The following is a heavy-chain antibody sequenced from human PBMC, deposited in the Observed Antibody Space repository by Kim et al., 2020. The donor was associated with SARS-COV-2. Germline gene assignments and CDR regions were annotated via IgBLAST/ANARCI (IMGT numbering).Heavy chain of an antibody. CDR3: AKDSRNWFGGLLNYFDS. J-gene: IGHJ4*02. CDR1: GISFSSCA. Sequence: GGSLILFCAASGISFSSCAMSWVRQAPGKGLEWVSAISDGGDSTHYAASVRGRFTISRDNSKNTLYLHMNSLRADDTAVYYCAKDSRNWFGGLLNYFDSWGQGTLVTVSS. CDR2: ISDGGDST. V-gene: IGHV3-23*01. D-gene: IGHD3-10*01.